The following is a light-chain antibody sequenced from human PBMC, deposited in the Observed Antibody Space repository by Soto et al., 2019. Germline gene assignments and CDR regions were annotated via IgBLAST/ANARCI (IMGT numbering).Light chain of an antibody. V-gene: IGKV3-20*01. CDR3: QQYGSSPVT. J-gene: IGKJ5*01. CDR2: GAS. Sequence: EIVLTQSPGTLSLSPGERATLSCRASQSVSSSYLAWYQQKPGQAPSLLIYGASSRATGIPDRFSGSGSGPDFNLNISRLEPEDFAVYFCQQYGSSPVTFGQGTRLEIK. CDR1: QSVSSSY.